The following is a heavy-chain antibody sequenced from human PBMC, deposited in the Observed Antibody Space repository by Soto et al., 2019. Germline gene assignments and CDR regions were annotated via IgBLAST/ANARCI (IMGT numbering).Heavy chain of an antibody. V-gene: IGHV4-59*08. CDR1: GGSISSYY. CDR3: ARSYGSAIDY. Sequence: SETLSLTCTVSGGSISSYYWSWIRQPPGKGLEWIGYIYYSGSTNYNPSLKSRVTISVDTSKNQFSLKLSSVTAADTAVYYCARSYGSAIDYWGQGTLVTVSS. J-gene: IGHJ4*02. CDR2: IYYSGST. D-gene: IGHD1-26*01.